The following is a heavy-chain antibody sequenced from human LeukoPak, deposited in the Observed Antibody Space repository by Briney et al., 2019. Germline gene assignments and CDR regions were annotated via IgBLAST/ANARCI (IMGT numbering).Heavy chain of an antibody. CDR2: VTNSGGST. CDR3: VQETGHNWGYLDY. V-gene: IGHV3-23*01. D-gene: IGHD1-1*01. CDR1: GFIFSIYA. J-gene: IGHJ4*02. Sequence: GGSLRLSCAASGFIFSIYAMSWVRHAPRKRLEWVSSVTNSGGSTYYADSVKGRFAISRDNSKNTPYLQMNTLRADDTAVYYCVQETGHNWGYLDYWGQGTLVTVSS.